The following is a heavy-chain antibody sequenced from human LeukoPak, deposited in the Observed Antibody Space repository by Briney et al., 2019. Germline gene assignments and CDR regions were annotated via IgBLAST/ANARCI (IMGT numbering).Heavy chain of an antibody. CDR2: FYYSRGT. CDR1: GDSITSFY. CDR3: ARAISAWSYFYYMDV. Sequence: SETLSLTCTVSGDSITSFYWSWIRQSPGKGLEWVGYFYYSRGTTYNPSLRSRATISADTSQNQFSLKLRSVTAADTAVYYCARAISAWSYFYYMDVWGKGTTVTVSS. V-gene: IGHV4-59*01. J-gene: IGHJ6*03. D-gene: IGHD6-19*01.